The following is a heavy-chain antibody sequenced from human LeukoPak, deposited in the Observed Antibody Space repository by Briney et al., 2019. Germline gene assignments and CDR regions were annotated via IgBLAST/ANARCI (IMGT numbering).Heavy chain of an antibody. J-gene: IGHJ4*02. V-gene: IGHV1-2*06. D-gene: IGHD6-19*01. CDR3: ARDIAVATYYFDY. Sequence: ASVKVSCKASGYTFTGYYMHWVRQAPGQGLEWMGRINPNSGGTNYAQKFQGRVTMTRDTSISTAYMELSRLRSEDTAVCYCARDIAVATYYFDYWGQGTLVTVSS. CDR1: GYTFTGYY. CDR2: INPNSGGT.